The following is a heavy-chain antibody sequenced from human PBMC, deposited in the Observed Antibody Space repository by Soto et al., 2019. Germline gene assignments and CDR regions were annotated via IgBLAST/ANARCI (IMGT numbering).Heavy chain of an antibody. J-gene: IGHJ4*02. CDR2: ISGSGDNT. D-gene: IGHD3-22*01. V-gene: IGHV3-23*01. CDR1: GFSFRSYD. CDR3: VKSTWGSGYPDY. Sequence: GGSLRLSCAASGFSFRSYDMSWVRQAPGKGLEWVSTISGSGDNTYYADFVKGRSTIPRDNAKNTLYLQMTSLRADDTAVYYCVKSTWGSGYPDYWGREPWSPSPQ.